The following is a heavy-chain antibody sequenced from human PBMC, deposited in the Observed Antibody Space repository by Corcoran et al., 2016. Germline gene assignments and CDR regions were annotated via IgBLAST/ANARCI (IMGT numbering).Heavy chain of an antibody. J-gene: IGHJ4*02. V-gene: IGHV3-15*01. CDR3: ATEVLRCQLVLSS. Sequence: EVQLEESGGGLIKPGGSLRLSCAASGFNFNNAWMTWVRQAPGKGPEWVGRIKSKTDGGTTDYAAPVKGRFTLSRDDSKNTLYLQMNSLDTEDTALYYWATEVLRCQLVLSSWGQGTLVTVSS. CDR1: GFNFNNAW. D-gene: IGHD1-1*01. CDR2: IKSKTDGGTT.